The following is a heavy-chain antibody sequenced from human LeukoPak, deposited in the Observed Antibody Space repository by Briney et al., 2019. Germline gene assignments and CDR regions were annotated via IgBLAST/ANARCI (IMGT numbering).Heavy chain of an antibody. D-gene: IGHD5-18*01. J-gene: IGHJ4*02. CDR3: ATKSSYLYYFDY. CDR1: GGTFSSYA. Sequence: ASVKVSCKASGGTFSSYAISWVRQAPGQGLEWMGGIIPIFGTANYAQKFQGRVTITADESTSTAYMELSSLRSEDTAVYYCATKSSYLYYFDYWGQGTLVTVSS. CDR2: IIPIFGTA. V-gene: IGHV1-69*13.